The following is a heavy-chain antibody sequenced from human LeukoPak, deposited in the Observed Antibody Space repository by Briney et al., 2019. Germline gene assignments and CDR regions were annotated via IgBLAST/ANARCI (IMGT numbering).Heavy chain of an antibody. CDR2: MNPNSGNT. Sequence: ASVKVSCKASGYTFTSYDINWVRQAPGQGLEWMGWMNPNSGNTGYAQKFQGRVTITRNTSISTAYMELSSLRSEDTAVYYCARAKLARGVISYYYYYMDVWGKGTTVTVSS. V-gene: IGHV1-8*01. J-gene: IGHJ6*03. CDR1: GYTFTSYD. CDR3: ARAKLARGVISYYYYYMDV. D-gene: IGHD3-10*01.